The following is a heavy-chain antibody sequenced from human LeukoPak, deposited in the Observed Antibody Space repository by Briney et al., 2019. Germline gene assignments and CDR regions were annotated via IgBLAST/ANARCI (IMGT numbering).Heavy chain of an antibody. CDR1: GGSFSGYY. V-gene: IGHV4-34*01. Sequence: SETLSLTCAVYGGSFSGYYWSWIRQPPGKGLEWIGEINHSGSTNYNPSLKSRVTISVDTSKNQFSLKLSSVTAADTAVYYCARGLYYNKSGYLDAFDIWGQGTMVTVSS. CDR3: ARGLYYNKSGYLDAFDI. CDR2: INHSGST. D-gene: IGHD3-22*01. J-gene: IGHJ3*02.